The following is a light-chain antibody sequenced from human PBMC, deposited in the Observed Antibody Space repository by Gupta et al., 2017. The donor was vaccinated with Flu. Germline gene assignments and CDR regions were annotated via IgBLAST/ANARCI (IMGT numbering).Light chain of an antibody. Sequence: QSALTQPRSVSGSPGQSVTISCTGTSSDVGANNYVCWYQQHPGKVPKLMIYDVNKWPSGVPDRFSGSKSGNTASLTISGLQAEDEADYYCCSYTGNYWVFGGGTKLTVL. CDR2: DVN. CDR3: CSYTGNYWV. V-gene: IGLV2-11*01. CDR1: SSDVGANNY. J-gene: IGLJ3*02.